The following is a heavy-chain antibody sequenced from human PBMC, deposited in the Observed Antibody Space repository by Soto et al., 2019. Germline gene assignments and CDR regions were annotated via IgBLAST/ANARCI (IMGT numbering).Heavy chain of an antibody. J-gene: IGHJ4*02. D-gene: IGHD3-9*01. CDR1: GFTFSSYS. CDR3: ASFDRVY. Sequence: EVQLVESGGGLVQPGGSLRLSCAASGFTFSSYSMNWVRQAPGKGLEWVSYISSSGGTIHYADSVKGRFTISRDNAKNSLYLQMNSRRDEDTAVYYCASFDRVYWGQGTLVTVSS. V-gene: IGHV3-48*02. CDR2: ISSSGGTI.